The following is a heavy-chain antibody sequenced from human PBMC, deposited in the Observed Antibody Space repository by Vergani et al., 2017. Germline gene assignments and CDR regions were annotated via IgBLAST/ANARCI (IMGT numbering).Heavy chain of an antibody. Sequence: QVPLVESGGGVVQPGGSLRLSCAASGFTFNIYGMHWVRQAPGKGLEWVAFIRYAGSDKYYADSVKGRFTISRDNSMNTLYLQMNSLRADDTAVYYCAKELTTVTIPNYFDYWGQGTLVTVSS. V-gene: IGHV3-30*02. CDR1: GFTFNIYG. CDR3: AKELTTVTIPNYFDY. CDR2: IRYAGSDK. J-gene: IGHJ4*02. D-gene: IGHD4-17*01.